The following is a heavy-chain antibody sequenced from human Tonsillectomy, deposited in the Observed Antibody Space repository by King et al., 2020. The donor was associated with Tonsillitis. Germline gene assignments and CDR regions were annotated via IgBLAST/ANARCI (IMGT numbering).Heavy chain of an antibody. CDR3: ARNNGPNYYYGMDV. Sequence: QLVQSGAEVKKPGASVKVSCKGSGYTFSDYYMHWVRQAPGQGLEWMGWINPNSGGTNYAQRFQGRVTMTRDTSISTAYMELNRLRSDDTAVYYCARNNGPNYYYGMDVWGQGTTVTVSS. D-gene: IGHD1/OR15-1a*01. J-gene: IGHJ6*02. CDR2: INPNSGGT. V-gene: IGHV1-2*02. CDR1: GYTFSDYY.